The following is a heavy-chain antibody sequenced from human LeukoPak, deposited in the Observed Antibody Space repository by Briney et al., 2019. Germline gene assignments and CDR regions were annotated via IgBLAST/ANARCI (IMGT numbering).Heavy chain of an antibody. J-gene: IGHJ5*02. CDR3: AHTSRYTGYH. D-gene: IGHD3-16*02. Sequence: SGPTLVNPTQTLTLTCTLSGLSLTSPGVSVGWIRQPPGKALEWLGLIYWDDDKRYSPSLKTRLTITRDISIKQVVLTMTNMHPVDTATYYCAHTSRYTGYHWGQGIMVTVSS. CDR1: GLSLTSPGVS. CDR2: IYWDDDK. V-gene: IGHV2-5*02.